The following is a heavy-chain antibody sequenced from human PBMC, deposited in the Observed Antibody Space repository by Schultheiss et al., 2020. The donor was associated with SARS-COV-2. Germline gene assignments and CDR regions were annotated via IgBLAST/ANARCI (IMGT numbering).Heavy chain of an antibody. CDR2: IYYSGST. D-gene: IGHD3-22*01. Sequence: SETLSLTCAVYGGSFSGYYWSWIRQPPGKGLEWIGYIYYSGSTNYNPSLKSRVTISVDTSKNQFSLKLSSVTAADTAVYYCARGEAGGTYYYDSSGYYLFHWGQGTLVTVSS. J-gene: IGHJ4*02. V-gene: IGHV4-59*08. CDR3: ARGEAGGTYYYDSSGYYLFH. CDR1: GGSFSGYY.